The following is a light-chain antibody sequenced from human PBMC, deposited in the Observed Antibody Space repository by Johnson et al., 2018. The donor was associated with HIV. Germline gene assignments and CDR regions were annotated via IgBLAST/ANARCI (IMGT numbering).Light chain of an antibody. V-gene: IGLV1-51*01. J-gene: IGLJ1*01. CDR2: YNN. CDR1: SSNIGRNY. Sequence: QSVLTQPPSVSAAPGQKVTISCSGSSSNIGRNYVSWYQQLPGTAPNLLIFYNNTRPSGIPDRFSASKSGTSATLGITGLQTGDAADYYCATWYSSLSAYFCGTGTKVTV. CDR3: ATWYSSLSAYF.